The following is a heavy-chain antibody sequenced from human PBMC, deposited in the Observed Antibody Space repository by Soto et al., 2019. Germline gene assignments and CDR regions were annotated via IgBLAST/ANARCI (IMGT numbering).Heavy chain of an antibody. J-gene: IGHJ4*02. CDR2: IYHSGST. Sequence: SETLSLTCAVSSGSISSNNWWSWVRQPPGKGLEWIGEIYHSGSTNYNPSLKSRVTISVDKSKNQFSLKLSSVTAADTAVYYCAGTPDYGDYGGMFDYWGQGTLVTVSS. CDR3: AGTPDYGDYGGMFDY. CDR1: SGSISSNNW. V-gene: IGHV4-4*02. D-gene: IGHD4-17*01.